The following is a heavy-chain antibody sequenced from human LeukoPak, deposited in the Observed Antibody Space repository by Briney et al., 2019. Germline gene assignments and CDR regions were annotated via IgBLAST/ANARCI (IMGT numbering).Heavy chain of an antibody. D-gene: IGHD3-22*01. CDR2: IYYRGRT. V-gene: IGHV4-39*01. J-gene: IGHJ4*02. CDR1: NGSIISSSYY. Sequence: SETLSLTCSVSNGSIISSSYYWGWIRQPPGKGLEWIGSIYYRGRTYYNPSLKIRVTISADTSKNQFSLNLNSVTASDTAVYYCARQKILDDNYDSSGYYVDQWGQGSLVTVSS. CDR3: ARQKILDDNYDSSGYYVDQ.